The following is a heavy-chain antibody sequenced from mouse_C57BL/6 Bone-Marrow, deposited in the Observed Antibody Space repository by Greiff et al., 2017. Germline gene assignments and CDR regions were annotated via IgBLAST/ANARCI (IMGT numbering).Heavy chain of an antibody. Sequence: EVQVVEPGGGLVKPGGSLKLSCAASGFTFSSYAMSWVRQTPKKRLEWVATISDGGSYTYYPDNVKGRFTLSRDNANNNLYLQMSHLKSEDTAMYYCARVDCSGAGDYFDYWGQGTTLTVAS. V-gene: IGHV5-4*01. D-gene: IGHD1-1*01. CDR1: GFTFSSYA. CDR2: ISDGGSYT. J-gene: IGHJ2*01. CDR3: ARVDCSGAGDYFDY.